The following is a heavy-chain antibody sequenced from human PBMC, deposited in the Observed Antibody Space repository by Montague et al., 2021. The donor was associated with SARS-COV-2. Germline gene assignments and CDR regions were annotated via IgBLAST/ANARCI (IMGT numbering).Heavy chain of an antibody. V-gene: IGHV4-59*13. D-gene: IGHD2-15*01. CDR2: MNNSEKI. J-gene: IGHJ6*04. CDR1: GASINAYS. CDR3: ARAVVSGLCSGGSCYKGDYSPPDV. Sequence: SETLSLTCTVSGASINAYSWSWIRQPPGKGLEWIGDMNNSEKINYNPSLQSRVTISVDTSKEQLSLKLNSVTAADTAVYFCARAVVSGLCSGGSCYKGDYSPPDVWGKGTTVTVSS.